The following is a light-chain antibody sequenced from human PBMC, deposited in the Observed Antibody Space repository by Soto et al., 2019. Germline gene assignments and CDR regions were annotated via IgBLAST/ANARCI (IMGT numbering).Light chain of an antibody. CDR3: SSYAGSNKV. CDR1: SSDVGGYNY. Sequence: QSVLNQPPSASGSPGQSVTISCTGTSSDVGGYNYVSWYQQHPGKAPKLMIYEVSKRPSGVPDRFSGSKSGNTASLTVSGLQAEDEADYYCSSYAGSNKVFGTGTKLTVL. J-gene: IGLJ1*01. V-gene: IGLV2-8*01. CDR2: EVS.